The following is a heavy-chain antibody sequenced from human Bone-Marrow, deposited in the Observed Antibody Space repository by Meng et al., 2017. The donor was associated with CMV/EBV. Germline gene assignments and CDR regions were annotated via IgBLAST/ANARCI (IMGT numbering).Heavy chain of an antibody. J-gene: IGHJ6*02. D-gene: IGHD2-2*01. CDR2: INPNSGGT. V-gene: IGHV1-2*02. CDR1: GYTFTGYY. CDR3: ARVLVSCSSTSCSAYYYYGMDV. Sequence: ASVKVSCKASGYTFTGYYMHWVRQAPGQGLEWMGWINPNSGGTNYAQKFQGRVTMTTDTSTSTAYMELRSLRSDDTAVYYCARVLVSCSSTSCSAYYYYGMDVWGQGTTVTVSS.